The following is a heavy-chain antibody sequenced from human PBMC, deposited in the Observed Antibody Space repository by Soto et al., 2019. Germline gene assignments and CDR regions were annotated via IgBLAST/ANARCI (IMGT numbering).Heavy chain of an antibody. J-gene: IGHJ4*02. D-gene: IGHD6-13*01. V-gene: IGHV4-59*01. CDR2: VYYTGIT. CDR3: ARALKIPASGTYDY. Sequence: WTWIRQSPGKGLEWIGYVYYTGITNYNPSLKSRVTISVDTSRNQFSLKLSSMTAAGTAVYYCARALKIPASGTYDYWGQGTLATVSS.